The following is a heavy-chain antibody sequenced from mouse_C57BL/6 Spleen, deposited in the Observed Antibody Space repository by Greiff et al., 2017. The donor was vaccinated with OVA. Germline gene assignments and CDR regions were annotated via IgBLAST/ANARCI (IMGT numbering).Heavy chain of an antibody. CDR3: ARSPLYYGNYVRYFDV. V-gene: IGHV1-26*01. CDR2: INPNNGGT. Sequence: VQLQQSGPELVKPGASVKISCKASGYTFTDYYMNWVKQSHGKSLEWIGDINPNNGGTSYNQKFKGKATLPVDKSSSTAYMELRSLTSEDSAVYYCARSPLYYGNYVRYFDVWGKGTTVTVSS. CDR1: GYTFTDYY. J-gene: IGHJ1*03. D-gene: IGHD2-1*01.